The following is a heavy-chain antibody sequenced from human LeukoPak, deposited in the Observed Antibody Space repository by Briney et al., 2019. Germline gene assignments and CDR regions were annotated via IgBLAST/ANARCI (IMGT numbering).Heavy chain of an antibody. J-gene: IGHJ5*02. Sequence: GGSLRLSCAASGFXFSSYWIHWVRQAPGKGLVWVSRIKSDGSSTSYADSVKGRFTISRDNAKNTLYLQVNSLRAEDTAVYYCAREVGYSSSWPFDPWGQGTLVTVSS. V-gene: IGHV3-74*01. CDR1: GFXFSSYW. D-gene: IGHD6-13*01. CDR2: IKSDGSST. CDR3: AREVGYSSSWPFDP.